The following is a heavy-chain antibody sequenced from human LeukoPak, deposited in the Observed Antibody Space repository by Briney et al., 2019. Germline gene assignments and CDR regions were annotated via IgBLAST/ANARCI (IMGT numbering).Heavy chain of an antibody. V-gene: IGHV4-34*01. CDR1: GGSFSGYY. D-gene: IGHD6-6*01. J-gene: IGHJ4*02. Sequence: KPSETLSLTCAVYGGSFSGYYWSWIRQPPEKGLEWIGEINHSGSTNYNPSLKSRVTISVDTSKNQFSLKLSSVTAADTAVYYCARSLAARPRIDYWGQGTLVTVSS. CDR3: ARSLAARPRIDY. CDR2: INHSGST.